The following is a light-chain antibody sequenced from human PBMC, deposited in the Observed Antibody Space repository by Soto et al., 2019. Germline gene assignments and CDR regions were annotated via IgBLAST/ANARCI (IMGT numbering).Light chain of an antibody. CDR2: EVN. V-gene: IGLV2-8*01. Sequence: LTQPPSASGSPGQSVAISCTGTSSDVGGYNYVSWYQQHPGRAPKLMIYEVNKRPSGVPDRFSGSKSGNTASLTVSGLQAEDEADYYCSSYAGSSNVFGTGTKVTVL. CDR3: SSYAGSSNV. CDR1: SSDVGGYNY. J-gene: IGLJ1*01.